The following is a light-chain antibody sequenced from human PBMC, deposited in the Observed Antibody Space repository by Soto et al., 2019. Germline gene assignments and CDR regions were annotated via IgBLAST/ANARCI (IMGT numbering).Light chain of an antibody. CDR3: QQYGSSPLT. J-gene: IGKJ4*01. CDR1: QSVASNC. Sequence: EIVLTQSPATLSLSPGERATLSCGASQSVASNCLAWYQQKPGLAPRLLIYDASIRATGIPDRFSSSGSGRDFTLAISRLEPEDFAVYYCQQYGSSPLTFGGGTKVEIK. V-gene: IGKV3D-20*01. CDR2: DAS.